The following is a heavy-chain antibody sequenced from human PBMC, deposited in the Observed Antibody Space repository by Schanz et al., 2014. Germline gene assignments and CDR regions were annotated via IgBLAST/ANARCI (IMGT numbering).Heavy chain of an antibody. CDR2: ISSTSSYI. CDR3: ARPSDSSWYMDV. CDR1: GFTFSDYY. Sequence: QVQLVESGGGLVKPGGSLRLSCAASGFTFSDYYMSWIRQAPGKGLEWVSSISSTSSYIFYADSVKGRFTISRDNAKNSLYLQMNSLRAEDTAVYYCARPSDSSWYMDVWGKGTTVTVSS. D-gene: IGHD2-21*02. V-gene: IGHV3-11*06. J-gene: IGHJ6*03.